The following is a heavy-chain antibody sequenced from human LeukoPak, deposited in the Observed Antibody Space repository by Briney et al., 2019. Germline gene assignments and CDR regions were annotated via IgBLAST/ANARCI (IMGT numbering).Heavy chain of an antibody. CDR3: ARARGVRGVIEYYFDY. J-gene: IGHJ4*02. Sequence: SQTLSLTCTVSGGSISSGGYYWSWIRQHPGKGLEWIGYIYSSGSTYYNPSLKSRVTISVDTSKNQFSLKLSSVTAADTAVCYCARARGVRGVIEYYFDYWGQGTLVTVSS. CDR1: GGSISSGGYY. V-gene: IGHV4-31*03. D-gene: IGHD3-10*01. CDR2: IYSSGST.